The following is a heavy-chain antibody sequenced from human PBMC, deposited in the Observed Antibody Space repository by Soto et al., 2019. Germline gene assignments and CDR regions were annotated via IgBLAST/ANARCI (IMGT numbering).Heavy chain of an antibody. V-gene: IGHV5-51*01. J-gene: IGHJ4*02. CDR1: GYSFTSYW. CDR3: ARAYNWKEQLGY. CDR2: IYPGDSDT. D-gene: IGHD1-1*01. Sequence: GESLKISCKGSGYSFTSYWICWVRQMPGKVLEWMGIIYPGDSDTRYSPSFQGQVTISADKYISTAYLQWSSLKASDTAMYYCARAYNWKEQLGYWGQVNLVTI.